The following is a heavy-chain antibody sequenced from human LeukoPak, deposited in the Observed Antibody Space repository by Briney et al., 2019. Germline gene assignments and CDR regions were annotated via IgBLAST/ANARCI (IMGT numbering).Heavy chain of an antibody. J-gene: IGHJ3*02. V-gene: IGHV4-59*08. Sequence: PSETLSLTCTVSGASISGQYWGWIRQPPGKGLEWIGYVYYSGSTSYNPSLKSRVTISLDTSKHQFSLKLNSVTAADTAVYYCARHAYCGGDCFGGAFEIWGQGTMVTVSS. CDR2: VYYSGST. CDR1: GASISGQY. D-gene: IGHD2-21*02. CDR3: ARHAYCGGDCFGGAFEI.